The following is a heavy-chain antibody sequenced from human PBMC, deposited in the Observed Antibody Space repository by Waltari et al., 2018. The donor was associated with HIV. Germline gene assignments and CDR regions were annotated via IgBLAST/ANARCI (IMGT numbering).Heavy chain of an antibody. D-gene: IGHD5-12*01. J-gene: IGHJ5*02. CDR2: IYYIGDTT. V-gene: IGHV3-23*01. CDR1: GFTFSSYA. Sequence: EVHLLESGGGLVQPGRCLRHSCADSGFTFSSYARSWVLQAPGSCRVWFSVIYYIGDTTYYADSGKGRFTISRDNSKNTLYLQLNSLIAEDTAVYHCAKGGWTRSSWFDPWGQGTLVTVSS. CDR3: AKGGWTRSSWFDP.